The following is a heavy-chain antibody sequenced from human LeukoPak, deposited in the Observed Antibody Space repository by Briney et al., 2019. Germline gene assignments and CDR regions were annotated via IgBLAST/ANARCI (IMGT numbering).Heavy chain of an antibody. J-gene: IGHJ6*02. Sequence: PGGSLRLSCAASGFTFSSYAMSWVRQAPGKGLEWVSGISGSGDNTYYADSVKGRYTISRDNSKNTLYVQVNSLGTEDTALYYCAKDRHGSGSPTLYYYYGMDVWGQGTTVTVSS. CDR3: AKDRHGSGSPTLYYYYGMDV. CDR1: GFTFSSYA. V-gene: IGHV3-23*01. CDR2: ISGSGDNT. D-gene: IGHD3-10*01.